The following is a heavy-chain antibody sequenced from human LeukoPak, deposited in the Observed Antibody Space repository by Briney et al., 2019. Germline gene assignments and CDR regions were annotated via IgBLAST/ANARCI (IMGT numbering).Heavy chain of an antibody. D-gene: IGHD6-25*01. CDR2: INPSGGST. CDR1: GYTFTSYY. V-gene: IGHV1-46*01. Sequence: ASVKVSCKASGYTFTSYYMHWVRQAPGQGLEWMGIINPSGGSTSYAQKFQGRVTMTRDMSTSTVYMELSSLRSEDTAVYYCARAFSGQRWFDPWGQGTLVTVSS. CDR3: ARAFSGQRWFDP. J-gene: IGHJ5*02.